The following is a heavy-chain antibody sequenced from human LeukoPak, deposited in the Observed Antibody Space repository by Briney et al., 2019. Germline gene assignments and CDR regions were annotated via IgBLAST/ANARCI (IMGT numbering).Heavy chain of an antibody. V-gene: IGHV3-7*01. CDR3: ATDRGWRTSGYYLYYFEY. CDR1: GFIFTNYF. CDR2: IKHDGSEK. D-gene: IGHD3-3*01. J-gene: IGHJ4*02. Sequence: GGSLSLSCAASGFIFTNYFMSWVRQAPGKGLEWVASIKHDGSEKYYVDSVRGRFTISRDNTMNSLYLQMSSLRAEDTAVYYCATDRGWRTSGYYLYYFEYWGQGTLVTFSS.